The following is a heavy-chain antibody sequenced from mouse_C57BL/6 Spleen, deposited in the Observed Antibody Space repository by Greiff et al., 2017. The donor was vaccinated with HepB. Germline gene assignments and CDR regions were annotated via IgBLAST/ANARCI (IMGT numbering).Heavy chain of an antibody. CDR1: GFTFSSYG. D-gene: IGHD1-1*01. V-gene: IGHV5-6*01. J-gene: IGHJ1*03. CDR3: ARHYYYGSSHWYFDV. Sequence: EVHLVESGGDLVKPGGSLKLSCAASGFTFSSYGMSWVRQTPDKRLEWVATISSGGSYTYYPDSVKGRFTISRDNAKNTLYLQMSSLKSEDAAMYYLARHYYYGSSHWYFDVWGTGTTVTVSS. CDR2: ISSGGSYT.